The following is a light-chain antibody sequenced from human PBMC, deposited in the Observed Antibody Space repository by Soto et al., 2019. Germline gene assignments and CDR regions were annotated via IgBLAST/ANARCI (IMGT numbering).Light chain of an antibody. CDR3: QQYGNSAPIT. J-gene: IGKJ5*01. V-gene: IGKV1-6*01. CDR2: AAS. Sequence: AIQMTQSPSSLSASVGDRVTITCRASQGIRSDLGWYQQKPGKAPKVLIYAASSLQSGVPSRFSGSGSGTEFTLTISRLEPEDFALYYCQQYGNSAPITFGQGTRLEIK. CDR1: QGIRSD.